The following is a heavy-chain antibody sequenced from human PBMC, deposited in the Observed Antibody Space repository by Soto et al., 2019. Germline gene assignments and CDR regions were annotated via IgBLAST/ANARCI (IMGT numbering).Heavy chain of an antibody. V-gene: IGHV4-30-4*01. Sequence: QSLTCTVSGGSISSGDYYWSWIRQPPGKGLEWIGYIYYSGSTYYNPSLKSRVTISVDTSKNQFSLKLSSVTAADTAVYYCARGGSSMYYYGSGSRVWFDPWGQGTLVTVSS. CDR1: GGSISSGDYY. J-gene: IGHJ5*02. CDR2: IYYSGST. CDR3: ARGGSSMYYYGSGSRVWFDP. D-gene: IGHD3-10*01.